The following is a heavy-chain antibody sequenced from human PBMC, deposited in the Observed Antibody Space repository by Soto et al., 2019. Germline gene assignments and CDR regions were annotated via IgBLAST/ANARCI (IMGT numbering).Heavy chain of an antibody. J-gene: IGHJ4*02. D-gene: IGHD4-17*01. V-gene: IGHV1-18*01. Sequence: QVHLVQSGAEVKKPGASVKVSCKTSGYTFSNFGISWVRQAPGQGFEWLGWISGYNGNSKYAQKFQGSVTMTTDTSTSTGYLELRSLNSDDSAVYYCARDSGDARDHWGQGTLVTVSS. CDR2: ISGYNGNS. CDR3: ARDSGDARDH. CDR1: GYTFSNFG.